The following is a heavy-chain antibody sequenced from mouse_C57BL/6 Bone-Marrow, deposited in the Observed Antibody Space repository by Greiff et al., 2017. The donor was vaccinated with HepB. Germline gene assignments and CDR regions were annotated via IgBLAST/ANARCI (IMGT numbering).Heavy chain of an antibody. J-gene: IGHJ1*03. CDR3: ARDYGPGYFDV. CDR1: GYTFTSYW. V-gene: IGHV1-61*01. Sequence: QVQLQQPGAELVRPGSSVKLSCKASGYTFTSYWMDWVKQRPGQGLEWIGNIYPSDSETHYNQKFKDKATVTVDKSSSTAYMQLSSLTSEDSAVYYYARDYGPGYFDVWGTGTTVTVSA. CDR2: IYPSDSET. D-gene: IGHD1-1*01.